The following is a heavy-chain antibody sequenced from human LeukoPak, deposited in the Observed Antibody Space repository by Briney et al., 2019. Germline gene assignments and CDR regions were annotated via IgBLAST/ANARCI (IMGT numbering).Heavy chain of an antibody. J-gene: IGHJ4*02. CDR1: GFTFSSYE. D-gene: IGHD1-26*01. CDR2: IRSKGYGGTT. CDR3: SRWDTGYFDY. V-gene: IGHV3-49*04. Sequence: GGSLRLSCAASGFTFSSYEMSWARQAPGKGLEWVGFIRSKGYGGTTEYAASVKGRFTISRDDSKSMAYLQMNSLKTEDTAVYYCSRWDTGYFDYWGQGNMVTVSS.